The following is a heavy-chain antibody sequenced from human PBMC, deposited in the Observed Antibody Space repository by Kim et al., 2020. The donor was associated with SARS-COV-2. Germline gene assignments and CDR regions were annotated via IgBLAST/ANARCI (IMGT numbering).Heavy chain of an antibody. CDR1: GFTFSNAW. CDR3: TTKGGYYGSGSYSDDAFDI. CDR2: IKSKTDGGTT. D-gene: IGHD3-10*01. Sequence: GGSLRLSCAASGFTFSNAWMSWVRQAPGKGLEWVGRIKSKTDGGTTDYAAPVKGRFTISRDDSKNTLYLQMNSLKTEDTAVYYCTTKGGYYGSGSYSDDAFDIWGQGTMVTVSS. V-gene: IGHV3-15*01. J-gene: IGHJ3*02.